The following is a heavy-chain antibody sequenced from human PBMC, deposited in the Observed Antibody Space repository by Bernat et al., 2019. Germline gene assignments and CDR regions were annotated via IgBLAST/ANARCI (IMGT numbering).Heavy chain of an antibody. V-gene: IGHV3-74*01. CDR2: INSDGSST. Sequence: EVQLVESGGGLVQPGGSLRLSCAASGFTFSSYWMHWVRQAPGKGLVWVSRINSDGSSTSYAESVKGRFTLSRDNAKNTLYLQMNSLRAEDTAVYYCARAAGTIHFLTGAQDDYYGMDVWGQGTTVTVSS. J-gene: IGHJ6*02. CDR1: GFTFSSYW. CDR3: ARAAGTIHFLTGAQDDYYGMDV. D-gene: IGHD6-13*01.